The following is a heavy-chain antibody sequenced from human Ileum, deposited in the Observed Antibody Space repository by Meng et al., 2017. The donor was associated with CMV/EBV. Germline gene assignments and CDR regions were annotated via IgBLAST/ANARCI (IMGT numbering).Heavy chain of an antibody. CDR3: ARVTAYNWNYVAWFDP. CDR1: GDSVSSNSAA. J-gene: IGHJ5*02. Sequence: SETLSLTCAISGDSVSSNSAAWNWIRQSPSRGLEWLGRTYYRSKWYNDYAVSVKSRITINPDTSKNQFSLQLNSVTPEDTAVYYCARVTAYNWNYVAWFDPCGQGILVVASS. V-gene: IGHV6-1*01. D-gene: IGHD1-7*01. CDR2: TYYRSKWYN.